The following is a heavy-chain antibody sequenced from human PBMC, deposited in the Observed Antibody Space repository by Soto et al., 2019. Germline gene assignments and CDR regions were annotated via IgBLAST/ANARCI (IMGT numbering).Heavy chain of an antibody. V-gene: IGHV4-59*08. D-gene: IGHD2-8*01. CDR3: ARRNGIDF. CDR1: GASVTSFY. Sequence: QVQLQESGPGLVKPSETLSLTCTVSGASVTSFYWSWIRQAPGKGLEWIGYISDSDSTNYSPSLGSRVTISVDTSKNQFSLRLTSVTAADTAVYYCARRNGIDFWGQGTLVTVSS. CDR2: ISDSDST. J-gene: IGHJ4*02.